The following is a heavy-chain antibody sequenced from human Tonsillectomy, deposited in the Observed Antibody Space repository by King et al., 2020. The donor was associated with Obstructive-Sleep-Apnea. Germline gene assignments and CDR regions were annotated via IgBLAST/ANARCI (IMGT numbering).Heavy chain of an antibody. D-gene: IGHD3-16*02. V-gene: IGHV3-23*04. CDR3: AKPEYYLWGSYRYDYFDY. Sequence: VQLVESGGGLVRPGGSLRLSCAASGFTFSSYAMSWVRQAPGKGLEWVSAISGSGGSTYYADSVKGRFTLSRDNSKNTLYLQMNSLRAEDTAVYYCAKPEYYLWGSYRYDYFDYWGQETLVTVSS. J-gene: IGHJ4*02. CDR1: GFTFSSYA. CDR2: ISGSGGST.